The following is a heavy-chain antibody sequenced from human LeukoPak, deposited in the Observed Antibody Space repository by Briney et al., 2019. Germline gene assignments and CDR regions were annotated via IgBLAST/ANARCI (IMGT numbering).Heavy chain of an antibody. D-gene: IGHD3-10*01. Sequence: PSETLSLTCTVSGGSISSYYWSWIRQPAGKGLEWIGRIYTSGSTNYDPSLKSRVTMSVDTSKNQFSLKLSSVTAADTAVYYCARGEVLLWFGELFGGFDYWGQGTLVTVSS. J-gene: IGHJ4*02. CDR3: ARGEVLLWFGELFGGFDY. CDR2: IYTSGST. CDR1: GGSISSYY. V-gene: IGHV4-4*07.